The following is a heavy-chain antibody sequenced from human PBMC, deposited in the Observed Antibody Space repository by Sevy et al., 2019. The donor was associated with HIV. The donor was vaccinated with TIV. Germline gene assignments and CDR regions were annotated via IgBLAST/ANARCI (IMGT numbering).Heavy chain of an antibody. D-gene: IGHD3-22*01. V-gene: IGHV4-59*01. CDR1: GGSISSYY. J-gene: IGHJ4*02. CDR2: IYYSGST. CDR3: ARGGGYSSGYFDPHPTTGAFDY. Sequence: SETLSLTCTVSGGSISSYYWSWIRQPPGKGLEWIGYIYYSGSTNYNPSLKSRVTISVDTSKNQFSLKLSSVTAADTAGYYCARGGGYSSGYFDPHPTTGAFDYWGQGTLVTVSS.